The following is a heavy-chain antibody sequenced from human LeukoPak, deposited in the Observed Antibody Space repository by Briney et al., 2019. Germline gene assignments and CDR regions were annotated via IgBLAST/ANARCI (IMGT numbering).Heavy chain of an antibody. V-gene: IGHV3-7*01. CDR2: IKQDGSEK. D-gene: IGHD3-22*01. CDR3: ARYEGDYYDTSGYYSTYYFDY. Sequence: PGGSLRLSCGASGFTFSSYWMSWVRQAPGKGLEWVANIKQDGSEKYYVDSVKGRFTISRDNAKNSLYLQMRYLRAEDTAVYYCARYEGDYYDTSGYYSTYYFDYWGQGTLVTVSS. CDR1: GFTFSSYW. J-gene: IGHJ4*02.